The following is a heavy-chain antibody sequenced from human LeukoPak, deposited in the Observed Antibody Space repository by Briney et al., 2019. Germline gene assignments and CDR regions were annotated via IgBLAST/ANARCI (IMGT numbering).Heavy chain of an antibody. CDR1: GGTFSSYA. J-gene: IGHJ5*02. V-gene: IGHV1-69*13. Sequence: ASVKVSCKASGGTFSSYAISWVRQAPGQGLEWMGGIIPIFGTANYAQKFQGRVAITADESTSTAYMELSSLRSEDTAVYYCAREGSDWFDPWGQGTLVTVSS. D-gene: IGHD3-10*01. CDR3: AREGSDWFDP. CDR2: IIPIFGTA.